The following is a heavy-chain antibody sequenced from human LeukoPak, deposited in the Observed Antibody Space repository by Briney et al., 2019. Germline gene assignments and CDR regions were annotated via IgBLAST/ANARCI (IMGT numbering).Heavy chain of an antibody. CDR3: AKRTPSVGFDY. V-gene: IGHV3-23*01. Sequence: GGSLRLSCAASGFTFSSYAMTWVRQAPGKGLEWVSDISGGGGSTYYADSVKGRFTISRDNSKNTLYLQINSLRAEDTAVCYCAKRTPSVGFDYWGQGTLVTVSS. CDR1: GFTFSSYA. J-gene: IGHJ4*02. D-gene: IGHD2-15*01. CDR2: ISGGGGST.